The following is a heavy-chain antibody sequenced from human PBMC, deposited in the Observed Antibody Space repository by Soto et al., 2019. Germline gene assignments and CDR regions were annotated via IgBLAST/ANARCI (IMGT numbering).Heavy chain of an antibody. Sequence: SETLSLTCTVSGGSISSYYWSWIRQPPGKGLEWIGYIYYSGSTNYNPSLKSRVTISVDTPKNQFSLKLSSVTAADTAVYYCARHLEGQQLVPFDYWGQGTLVTVSS. J-gene: IGHJ4*02. CDR1: GGSISSYY. D-gene: IGHD6-13*01. CDR2: IYYSGST. CDR3: ARHLEGQQLVPFDY. V-gene: IGHV4-59*08.